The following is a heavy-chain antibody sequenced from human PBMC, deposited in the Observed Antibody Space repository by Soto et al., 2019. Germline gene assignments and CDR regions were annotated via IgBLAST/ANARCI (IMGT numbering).Heavy chain of an antibody. Sequence: QVQLVESGGGVVQPGRSLRLSCEASGFTFSSYGMHWVRQAPGKGLEWVAVIWYDGSNKYDADSVKGRFTISRDNSKNTLYLQMNSLRAGDTAVYYCARDQGRGYNYGFDYWGQGTLVTVSS. J-gene: IGHJ4*02. V-gene: IGHV3-33*01. CDR3: ARDQGRGYNYGFDY. CDR1: GFTFSSYG. D-gene: IGHD5-18*01. CDR2: IWYDGSNK.